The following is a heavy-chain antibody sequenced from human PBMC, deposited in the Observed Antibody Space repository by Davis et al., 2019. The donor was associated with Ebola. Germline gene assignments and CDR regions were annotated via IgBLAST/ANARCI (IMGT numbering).Heavy chain of an antibody. CDR3: AKRHYYGSGSLDY. Sequence: GESLNISCAASGFTFSSYVMSWVRQAPGKGLEWVSTISGSDGSTYSADSVKGRFTISRDNSKNTLYLQMKSVRDEDTAVYYCAKRHYYGSGSLDYWGQGILVTVSS. CDR2: ISGSDGST. V-gene: IGHV3-23*01. D-gene: IGHD3-10*01. J-gene: IGHJ4*02. CDR1: GFTFSSYV.